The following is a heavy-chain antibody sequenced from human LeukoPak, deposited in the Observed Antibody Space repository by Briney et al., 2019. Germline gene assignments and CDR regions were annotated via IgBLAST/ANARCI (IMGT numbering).Heavy chain of an antibody. CDR1: GGSISSGDYY. CDR2: IYYSGST. Sequence: PSETLSLTCTVSGGSISSGDYYWSWIRQPPGKGLEWIGYIYYSGSTYYNPSLKSRVTISVDTSKNQFSLKLSSVTAADTAVYYCARGDRPLYDGGYFDYWGQGTLVTVSS. CDR3: ARGDRPLYDGGYFDY. D-gene: IGHD2/OR15-2a*01. J-gene: IGHJ4*02. V-gene: IGHV4-30-4*01.